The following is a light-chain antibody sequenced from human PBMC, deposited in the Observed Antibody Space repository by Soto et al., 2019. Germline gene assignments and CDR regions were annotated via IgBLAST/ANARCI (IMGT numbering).Light chain of an antibody. CDR2: RAS. Sequence: EIVVTQSPATLSVSPGEGAAFSCRASQSLTTDLAWYQQRPGQTPRLLIYRASTRATGIPARFSGSGSGTEFTLTISSLQSEDFAVYYCQQYSDWPWTFGQGTKV. V-gene: IGKV3-15*01. CDR3: QQYSDWPWT. CDR1: QSLTTD. J-gene: IGKJ1*01.